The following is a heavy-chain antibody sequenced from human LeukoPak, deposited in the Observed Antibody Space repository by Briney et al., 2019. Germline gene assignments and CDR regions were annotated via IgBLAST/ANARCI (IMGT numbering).Heavy chain of an antibody. J-gene: IGHJ6*03. CDR2: IYYSGST. CDR1: GGSISSGDYY. D-gene: IGHD2-15*01. CDR3: ARAGYCSGGSCYPSFDYYYYYMDV. Sequence: SETLSLTCTVSGGSISSGDYYWSWIRRPPGKGLEWIGYIYYSGSTYYNPSLKSRVTISVDTSKNQFSLKLSSVTAADTAVYYCARAGYCSGGSCYPSFDYYYYYMDVWGKGTTVTVSS. V-gene: IGHV4-30-4*08.